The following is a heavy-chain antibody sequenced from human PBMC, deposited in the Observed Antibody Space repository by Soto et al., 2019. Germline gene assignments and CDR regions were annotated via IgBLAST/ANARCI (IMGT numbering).Heavy chain of an antibody. CDR3: ARHSAGGRLDY. D-gene: IGHD2-8*02. V-gene: IGHV4-39*01. J-gene: IGHJ4*02. CDR2: IYYSGST. CDR1: GGSISSSSYY. Sequence: QLQLQESGPGLVKPSETLSLTCTVSGGSISSSSYYWGWIRQPPGKGLEWIGSIYYSGSTYYNPSLKSRVTLSVDTSKNQFSLKLSSVTAADTAVYYCARHSAGGRLDYWGQGTLVTVSS.